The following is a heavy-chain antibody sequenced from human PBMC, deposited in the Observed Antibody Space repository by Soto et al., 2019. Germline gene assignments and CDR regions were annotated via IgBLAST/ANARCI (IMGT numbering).Heavy chain of an antibody. CDR2: INHSGST. V-gene: IGHV4-34*01. CDR3: ARWGSTMYYDFWSGYKDDAFDV. D-gene: IGHD3-3*01. Sequence: LSLTCAVYGGSFSGYYWSWIRQPPGKGLEWIGEINHSGSTNYNPSLKSRVTISVDTSKNQFSLKLSSVTAADTAVYYCARWGSTMYYDFWSGYKDDAFDVWGQGTMVTVSS. CDR1: GGSFSGYY. J-gene: IGHJ3*01.